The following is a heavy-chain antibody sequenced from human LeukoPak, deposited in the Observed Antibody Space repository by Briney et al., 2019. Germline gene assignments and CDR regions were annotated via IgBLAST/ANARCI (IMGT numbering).Heavy chain of an antibody. CDR3: ARDGV. CDR1: GFTFSSYA. Sequence: GGSLRLSCADSGFTFSSYAMHWVRQAPGKGLEYVSAISSNGDTTYYASSVKGRFTISRDNSRSTLYLQMGSLRAEDMAVYYCARDGVWGQGTLVTVSS. CDR2: ISSNGDTT. J-gene: IGHJ4*02. V-gene: IGHV3-64*01.